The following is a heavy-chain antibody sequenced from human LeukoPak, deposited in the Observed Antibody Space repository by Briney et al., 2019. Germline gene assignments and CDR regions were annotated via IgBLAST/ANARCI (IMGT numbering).Heavy chain of an antibody. D-gene: IGHD3-3*01. CDR2: TDSSGTDS. J-gene: IGHJ4*02. CDR1: GFTFSSSA. Sequence: GGSLRLSCAASGFTFSSSAMSWVRQAPGKGLEWVSSTDSSGTDSYYADSVKGRFTISRDNSKNTLYLHMNSLIADDTAVYYCAKHFGDRKRWFDYWGQGTLVTVSS. V-gene: IGHV3-23*05. CDR3: AKHFGDRKRWFDY.